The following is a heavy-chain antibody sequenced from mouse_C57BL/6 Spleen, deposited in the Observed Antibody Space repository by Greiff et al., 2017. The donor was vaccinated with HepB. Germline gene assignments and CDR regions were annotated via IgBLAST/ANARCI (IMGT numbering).Heavy chain of an antibody. CDR3: ARADYYGSSPYYYAMDY. Sequence: QVHVKQSGAELVKPGASVKLSCKASGYTFTSYWMQWVKQRPGQGLEWIGEIDPSDSYTNYNQKFKGKATLTVDTSSSTAYMQLSSLTSEDSAVYYCARADYYGSSPYYYAMDYWGQGTSVTVSS. CDR2: IDPSDSYT. V-gene: IGHV1-50*01. CDR1: GYTFTSYW. D-gene: IGHD1-1*01. J-gene: IGHJ4*01.